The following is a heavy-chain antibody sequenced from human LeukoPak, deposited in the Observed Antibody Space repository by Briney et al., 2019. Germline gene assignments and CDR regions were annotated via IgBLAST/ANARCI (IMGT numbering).Heavy chain of an antibody. CDR1: GFTFSSYD. J-gene: IGHJ4*02. D-gene: IGHD3-22*01. Sequence: GGSLRLSCAASGFTFSSYDMHWVRQATGKGLEWVSAIGTAGDTYYPGSVKGRFTISRENAKNSLYLQMNSLRAGDTAVYYCARSRHSSGCSFHFDYWGQGTLVTVSS. CDR2: IGTAGDT. CDR3: ARSRHSSGCSFHFDY. V-gene: IGHV3-13*01.